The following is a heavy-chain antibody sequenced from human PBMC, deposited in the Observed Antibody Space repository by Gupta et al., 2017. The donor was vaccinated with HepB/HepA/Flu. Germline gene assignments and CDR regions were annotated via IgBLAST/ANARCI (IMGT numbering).Heavy chain of an antibody. CDR1: GGSINNNY. CDR2: MYYSGSS. CDR3: ARERGGNYFDF. J-gene: IGHJ4*02. Sequence: QVQLQESGPGLVKASEPLSLTCTVSGGSINNNYWSWIRQAPGKGLEWIGYMYYSGSSGYNPSLNSRVRISLDTAKNQLSLKLRSVTAADTAVYYCARERGGNYFDFWGQGTLVTVSS. D-gene: IGHD3-16*01. V-gene: IGHV4-59*01.